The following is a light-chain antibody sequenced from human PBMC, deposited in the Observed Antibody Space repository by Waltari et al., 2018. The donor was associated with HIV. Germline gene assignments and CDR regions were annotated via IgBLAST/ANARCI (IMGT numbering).Light chain of an antibody. J-gene: IGLJ3*02. V-gene: IGLV2-14*01. CDR3: NSYTSISTWV. CDR2: AVN. Sequence: QSALTQPASVSGSPGQSITISCTGSSSDVGRYSYFSWYQQHPGKAPKLIIYAVNYRPSGVSNRFSGSKSGNTASLTISGLQAEDEADYYCNSYTSISTWVFGGGTKLTVL. CDR1: SSDVGRYSY.